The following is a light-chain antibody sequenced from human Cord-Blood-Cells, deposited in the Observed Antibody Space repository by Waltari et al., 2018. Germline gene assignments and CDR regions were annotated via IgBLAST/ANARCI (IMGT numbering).Light chain of an antibody. CDR3: QSYDSSLSGSV. V-gene: IGLV1-40*01. J-gene: IGLJ3*02. CDR1: SSNIGAGYD. CDR2: GNS. Sequence: QSVLTQPPSVSGAPGQRVTISCTGSSSNIGAGYDVPWYQQLPGTAPKLLIYGNSNRPSGVPDRFSGSKSGTSASPAITGLQAEDEADYYCQSYDSSLSGSVFGGGTKLTVL.